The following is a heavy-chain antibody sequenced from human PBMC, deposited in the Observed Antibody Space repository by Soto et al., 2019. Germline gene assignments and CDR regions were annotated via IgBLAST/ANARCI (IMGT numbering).Heavy chain of an antibody. CDR2: ISGSGGST. D-gene: IGHD5-12*01. J-gene: IGHJ4*02. Sequence: EVQLLESGGGLVQPGGSLRLSCAASGFTFSGYPRSGARRVQGKGLEWVSAISGSGGSTYYADSVKGRFTISRDNSKNTLYLQMNSLRAEDTAVYYCAKIGSGYDFDYWGQGTLVTVSS. CDR3: AKIGSGYDFDY. CDR1: GFTFSGYP. V-gene: IGHV3-23*01.